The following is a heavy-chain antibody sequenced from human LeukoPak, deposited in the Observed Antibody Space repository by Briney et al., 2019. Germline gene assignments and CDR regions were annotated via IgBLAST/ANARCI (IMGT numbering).Heavy chain of an antibody. D-gene: IGHD3-3*01. CDR2: INPNSGGT. Sequence: ASVKVSCKASGYTFTGYYMHWVRQAPGQGLEWMGWINPNSGGTNYAQKFQGWVTMTRDTSISTAYMELSRLRSEDTAVYYCARDLTEYYDFWSANYYYYGMDVWGQGTTVTVSS. CDR1: GYTFTGYY. CDR3: ARDLTEYYDFWSANYYYYGMDV. V-gene: IGHV1-2*04. J-gene: IGHJ6*02.